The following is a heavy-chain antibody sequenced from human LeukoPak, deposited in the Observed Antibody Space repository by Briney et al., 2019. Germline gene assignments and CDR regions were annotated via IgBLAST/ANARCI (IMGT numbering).Heavy chain of an antibody. CDR1: GFTFSSYS. J-gene: IGHJ3*02. CDR3: AREKIVVVTAGAFDI. V-gene: IGHV3-21*01. Sequence: GGSLRLSCAASGFTFSSYSMNWVRQAPGKGLEWVSSISSSSSYIYYADSVKGRFTISRDNAKNSLYLQMNSLRAEDTAVYYCAREKIVVVTAGAFDIWGQGIMVTVSS. CDR2: ISSSSSYI. D-gene: IGHD2-21*02.